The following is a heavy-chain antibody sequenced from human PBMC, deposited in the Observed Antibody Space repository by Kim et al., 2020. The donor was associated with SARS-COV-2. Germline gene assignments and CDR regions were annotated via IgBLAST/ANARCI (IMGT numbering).Heavy chain of an antibody. V-gene: IGHV3-11*01. CDR2: ISSSGSTI. D-gene: IGHD3-3*01. J-gene: IGHJ5*02. CDR1: GFTFSDYY. CDR3: ARSYDFWSDYPADP. Sequence: GGSLRLSCAASGFTFSDYYMSWIRQAPGKGLEWVSYISSSGSTIYYADSVKGRFTISRDNAKNSLYLQMNSLRAEDTAVYYCARSYDFWSDYPADPLGHGAPVTVSS.